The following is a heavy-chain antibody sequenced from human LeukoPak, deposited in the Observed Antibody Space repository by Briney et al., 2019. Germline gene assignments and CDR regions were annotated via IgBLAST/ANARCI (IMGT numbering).Heavy chain of an antibody. J-gene: IGHJ4*02. CDR2: INHSGST. Sequence: SETLSLTCAVYGGSFSGYYWSWIRQPPGKGLEWIGEINHSGSTNYNPSLKSRVTISVDTSKNQFSLKLSSVTAADTAVYYCAGRYSSSPWGEYYFDYWGQGTLVTVSP. V-gene: IGHV4-34*01. D-gene: IGHD6-6*01. CDR3: AGRYSSSPWGEYYFDY. CDR1: GGSFSGYY.